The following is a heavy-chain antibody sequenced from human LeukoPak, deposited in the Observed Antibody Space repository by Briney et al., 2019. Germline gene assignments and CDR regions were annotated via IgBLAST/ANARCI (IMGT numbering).Heavy chain of an antibody. Sequence: PGGSLRLSCAASGFTVSSNYMSWVRQAPGKGLEWVSVIYSGGSTYYADSVKGRFTISRNNSKNTLYLQMNSLRAEDTAVYYCASGWFGELTLGYWGQGTLVTVSS. CDR3: ASGWFGELTLGY. D-gene: IGHD3-10*01. V-gene: IGHV3-66*01. CDR1: GFTVSSNY. CDR2: IYSGGST. J-gene: IGHJ4*02.